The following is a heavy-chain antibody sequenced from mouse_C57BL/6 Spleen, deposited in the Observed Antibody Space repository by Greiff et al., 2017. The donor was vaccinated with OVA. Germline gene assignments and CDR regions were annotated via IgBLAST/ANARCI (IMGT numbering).Heavy chain of an antibody. J-gene: IGHJ3*01. Sequence: VQLKESGPVLVKPGASVKMSCKASGYTFTDYYMNWVKQSPGKRLEWIGVINPYNGGTSYNQKFKGKATLTVDKSSSTAYMELNSLTSEDSAVYYCARSTGGSWFAYWGQGTLVTVSA. D-gene: IGHD4-1*01. CDR1: GYTFTDYY. CDR2: INPYNGGT. V-gene: IGHV1-19*01. CDR3: ARSTGGSWFAY.